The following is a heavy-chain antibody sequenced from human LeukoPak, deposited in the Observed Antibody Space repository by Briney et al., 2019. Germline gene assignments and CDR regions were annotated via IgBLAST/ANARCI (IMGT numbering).Heavy chain of an antibody. CDR3: ARVPSDSSSLLRLDP. CDR2: IYYSGST. CDR1: GVSISSYY. Sequence: PSETLSLTCTVSGVSISSYYWSWIRQPPGKGLEWIGYIYYSGSTNYNPSLKSRVTISVDTSNNQFSLKLSSVTAADTAVYYCARVPSDSSSLLRLDPWGQGTLVTVSS. D-gene: IGHD6-6*01. V-gene: IGHV4-59*01. J-gene: IGHJ5*02.